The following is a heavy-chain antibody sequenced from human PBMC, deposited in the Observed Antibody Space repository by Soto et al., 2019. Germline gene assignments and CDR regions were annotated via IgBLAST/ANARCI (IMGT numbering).Heavy chain of an antibody. CDR3: ARDVDADFRTDFDY. V-gene: IGHV3-11*01. CDR2: ISGNGEVI. Sequence: GGSLRLSCAASGLPFSDYYIHWIRRAPGKGLEWISYISGNGEVIQYAASARGRFTISRDNAENSVYLEMESLRDEDTALYYCARDVDADFRTDFDYWGRGTLVTVSS. D-gene: IGHD4-17*01. CDR1: GLPFSDYY. J-gene: IGHJ4*02.